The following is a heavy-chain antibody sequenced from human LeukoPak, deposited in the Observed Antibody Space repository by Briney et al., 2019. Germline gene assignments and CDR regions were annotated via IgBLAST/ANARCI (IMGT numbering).Heavy chain of an antibody. CDR1: GYTLTTYA. CDR3: ARGRGVVAPGTQPTIDH. V-gene: IGHV7-4-1*02. J-gene: IGHJ4*02. D-gene: IGHD2-2*01. Sequence: ASVKVSCKASGYTLTTYAMNWVRQAPGQGLECMGWINTNTGNPTYAQGFTGRCVFSLDTPVSTAYLQISSLEADDTAVYYCARGRGVVAPGTQPTIDHWGQGTLVTVSS. CDR2: INTNTGNP.